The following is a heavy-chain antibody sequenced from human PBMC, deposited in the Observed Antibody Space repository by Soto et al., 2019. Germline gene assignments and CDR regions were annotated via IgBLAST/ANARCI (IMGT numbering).Heavy chain of an antibody. Sequence: SETLSLTCAVYGGSFSDFYWSLLRQPPGQGLEWIGEISHSGSPIYNPSLKSRVTISVDMSKNQFSLQLRSVTAADTAVYYCAKKGQYYQYGLDVWGRGTTLTSP. CDR3: AKKGQYYQYGLDV. CDR1: GGSFSDFY. V-gene: IGHV4-34*01. CDR2: ISHSGSP. J-gene: IGHJ6*02.